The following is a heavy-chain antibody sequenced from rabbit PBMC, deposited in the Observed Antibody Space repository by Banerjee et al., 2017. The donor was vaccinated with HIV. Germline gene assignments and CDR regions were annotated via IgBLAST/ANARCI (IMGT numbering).Heavy chain of an antibody. V-gene: IGHV1S45*01. D-gene: IGHD1-1*01. CDR2: INAATAKP. CDR3: ARDLVGVIGWNFGW. Sequence: EESGGDLVKPEGSLTLTCTASGLDFRSNYWICWVRQAPGKGLEWIACINAATAKPVYATWAKGRFTISRTSSTTVTLRMTSLTAADTSTYFCARDLVGVIGWNFGWWGQGTLVTVS. CDR1: GLDFRSNYW. J-gene: IGHJ4*01.